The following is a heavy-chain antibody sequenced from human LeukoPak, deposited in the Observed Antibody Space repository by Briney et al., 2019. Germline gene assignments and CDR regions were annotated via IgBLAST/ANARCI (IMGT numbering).Heavy chain of an antibody. CDR3: ARHPPAYYYDSSGFMY. D-gene: IGHD3-22*01. CDR1: DGSISSYY. CDR2: IYYSGST. J-gene: IGHJ4*02. V-gene: IGHV4-59*08. Sequence: SETLSLTCTVSDGSISSYYWSWIRQPPGKGLEWIGYIYYSGSTNYNPSLKSRVTISVDTSKNQFSLKLSSVTAADTAVYYCARHPPAYYYDSSGFMYWGQGTLVTVSS.